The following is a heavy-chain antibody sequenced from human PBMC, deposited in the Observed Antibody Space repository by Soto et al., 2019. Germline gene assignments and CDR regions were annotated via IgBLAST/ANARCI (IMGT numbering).Heavy chain of an antibody. Sequence: QVQLVESGGGVVQPGRSLRLSCAASGFTFSSYAMHWVRQAPGKGLESVAAISYDGSNKYYADSVKGRFTISRDNSKNTRYLQLNSLRAEDTAVYYCARDKRDLRFLEWSYYFDYWGQGTLVTVSS. D-gene: IGHD3-3*01. CDR1: GFTFSSYA. CDR2: ISYDGSNK. V-gene: IGHV3-30-3*01. CDR3: ARDKRDLRFLEWSYYFDY. J-gene: IGHJ4*02.